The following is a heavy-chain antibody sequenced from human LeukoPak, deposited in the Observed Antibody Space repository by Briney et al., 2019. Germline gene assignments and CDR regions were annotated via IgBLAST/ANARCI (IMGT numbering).Heavy chain of an antibody. CDR2: INPSGGST. V-gene: IGHV1-46*01. CDR3: ARDNSVRDEAWWFNP. CDR1: GYTFT. Sequence: GASVKVSCKASGYTFTMHWVRQAPGQGLEWMGIINPSGGSTSYAQKFQGRVTLTRDMSTSTDYLELSSLRSEDTAVYYCARDNSVRDEAWWFNPWGQGTLVTVSS. D-gene: IGHD5-24*01. J-gene: IGHJ5*02.